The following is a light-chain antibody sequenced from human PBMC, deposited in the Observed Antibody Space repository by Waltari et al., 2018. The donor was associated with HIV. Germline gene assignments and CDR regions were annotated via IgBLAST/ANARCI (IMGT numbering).Light chain of an antibody. CDR2: DVT. CDR3: SSYTSSISLV. J-gene: IGLJ3*02. Sequence: QSALTQPASVPGSPGPSITISCTGSTNHVATSNYVSWYQQHPGKAPNLMIYDVTDRPSGVSDRFSGSKSGNTASLTISGLQAEDEADYYCSSYTSSISLVFGGGTKVTVL. V-gene: IGLV2-14*03. CDR1: TNHVATSNY.